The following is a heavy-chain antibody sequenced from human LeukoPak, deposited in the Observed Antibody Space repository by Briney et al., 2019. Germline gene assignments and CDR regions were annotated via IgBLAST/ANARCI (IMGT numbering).Heavy chain of an antibody. CDR3: AKEIPYSGSQGADAFDI. D-gene: IGHD1-26*01. V-gene: IGHV3-23*01. J-gene: IGHJ3*02. CDR2: ISGSGGST. CDR1: GGSISSGGYS. Sequence: PSETLSLTCTVSGGSISSGGYSWSWVRQAPGKGLEWVSAISGSGGSTYYADSVKGRFTISRDNSKNTLYLQMNSLRAEDTAVYYCAKEIPYSGSQGADAFDIWGQGTMVTVSS.